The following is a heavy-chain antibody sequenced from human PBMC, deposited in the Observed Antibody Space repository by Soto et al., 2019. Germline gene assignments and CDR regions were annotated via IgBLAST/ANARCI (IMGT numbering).Heavy chain of an antibody. J-gene: IGHJ4*02. CDR1: GGSISGYF. CDR2: IYYSGST. V-gene: IGHV4-59*08. CDR3: ARGHYDFWSGYFATIDY. D-gene: IGHD3-3*01. Sequence: SETLSLTCTVSGGSISGYFWTWIRQPPGKGLEWIGYIYYSGSTNYNPSFKSRVTISADTSKNQFSLKLSSVTAADTAVYYCARGHYDFWSGYFATIDYWGQGTLVTVSS.